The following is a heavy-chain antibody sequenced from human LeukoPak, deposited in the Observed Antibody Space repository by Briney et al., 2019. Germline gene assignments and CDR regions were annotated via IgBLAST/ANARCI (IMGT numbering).Heavy chain of an antibody. CDR3: GRDPGYYDSSGYFDY. J-gene: IGHJ4*02. D-gene: IGHD3-22*01. CDR1: GFTFRSYS. Sequence: GGSLRLSCAVPGFTFRSYSMNWVRQAPGKGLEWVSYISSGSSTIYYADSVKGRFSISRDNAKNSLYLQMTSLRAEDTAVYYCGRDPGYYDSSGYFDYWGQGTLVTVSS. CDR2: ISSGSSTI. V-gene: IGHV3-48*01.